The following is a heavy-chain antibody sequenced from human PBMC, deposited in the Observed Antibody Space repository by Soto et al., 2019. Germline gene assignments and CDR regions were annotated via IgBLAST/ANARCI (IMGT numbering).Heavy chain of an antibody. D-gene: IGHD3-3*01. J-gene: IGHJ4*02. CDR3: ARDGLITIFGVVPEYYFDY. CDR1: GFTFSSYA. Sequence: GGSLRLSCAASGFTFSSYAMSWVRQAPGKGLEWVSAISGSGGSTYYADSVKGRFTISRDNSKNTPYLQMNSLRAEDTAVYYCARDGLITIFGVVPEYYFDYWGQGTLVTVSS. V-gene: IGHV3-23*01. CDR2: ISGSGGST.